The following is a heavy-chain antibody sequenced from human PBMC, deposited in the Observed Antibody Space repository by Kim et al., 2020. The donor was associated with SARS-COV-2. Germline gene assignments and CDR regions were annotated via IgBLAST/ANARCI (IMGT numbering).Heavy chain of an antibody. CDR2: ISWNSGII. CDR3: AKDIRYCSSTSCYYYYGMDV. V-gene: IGHV3-9*01. Sequence: GGSLRLSCAASGFTFDDYAMHWVRQAPGKGLEWVSGISWNSGIIGYEDSVKGRFTISRDNAKNSLYLQMNSLRAEDTALYYCAKDIRYCSSTSCYYYYGMDVWGQGTTVTVSS. CDR1: GFTFDDYA. D-gene: IGHD2-2*01. J-gene: IGHJ6*02.